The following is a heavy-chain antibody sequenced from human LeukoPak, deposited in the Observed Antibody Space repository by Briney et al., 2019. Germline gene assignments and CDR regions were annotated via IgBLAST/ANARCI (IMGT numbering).Heavy chain of an antibody. CDR1: GFTFNTYA. V-gene: IGHV3-23*01. J-gene: IGHJ6*03. CDR3: AKRRHDYGDYYYMDV. Sequence: GGSLRLSCAGSGFTFNTYAMSWVRQAPGKGLEWVSGITGTGGNTYYADSVKGRFTISRVNSKNTLYLQMNSLRADDTAVYYCAKRRHDYGDYYYMDVWGKGTTVTVSS. D-gene: IGHD4-17*01. CDR2: ITGTGGNT.